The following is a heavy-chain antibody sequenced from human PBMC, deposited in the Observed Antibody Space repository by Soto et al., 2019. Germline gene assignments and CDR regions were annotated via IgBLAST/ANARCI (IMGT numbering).Heavy chain of an antibody. V-gene: IGHV4-61*01. CDR2: IDYSGST. CDR3: ASRDPGTSVDY. CDR1: GGSVIIGSYY. Sequence: SETLSLTGTVSGGSVIIGSYYWSWIRQPPGKGLEWIGYIDYSGSTNYNPSLKSRVTISLDKSENQFSLRVTSLTAADTAVYYCASRDPGTSVDYWGQGTLVTVSS. D-gene: IGHD1-7*01. J-gene: IGHJ4*02.